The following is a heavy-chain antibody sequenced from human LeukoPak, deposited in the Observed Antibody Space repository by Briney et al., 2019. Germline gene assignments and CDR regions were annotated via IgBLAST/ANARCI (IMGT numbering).Heavy chain of an antibody. CDR3: ARSDRHGYGTFDY. CDR1: GGSINNGDNY. J-gene: IGHJ4*02. Sequence: PSETLSPTCTVSGGSINNGDNYWSWIRQPPGKGLEWIGYIYYSGSTYYNPSLKSRVTKSIDTSKNQFSLKLSSVTAADTAVYFCARSDRHGYGTFDYWGQGTLVTGSS. CDR2: IYYSGST. D-gene: IGHD5-12*01. V-gene: IGHV4-30-4*01.